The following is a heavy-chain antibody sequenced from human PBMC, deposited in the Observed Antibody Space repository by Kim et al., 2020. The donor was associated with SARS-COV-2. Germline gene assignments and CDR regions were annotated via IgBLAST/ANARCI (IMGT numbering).Heavy chain of an antibody. V-gene: IGHV1-69*13. CDR3: ARLGDSSRKGYYGMDV. CDR2: IIPIFGTA. D-gene: IGHD6-13*01. Sequence: SVKVSCKASGGTFSSYAISWVRQAPGQGLEWMGGIIPIFGTANYAQKFQGRVTITADESTSTAYMELSSLRSEDTAVYYCARLGDSSRKGYYGMDVWGQGTTVTVSS. CDR1: GGTFSSYA. J-gene: IGHJ6*02.